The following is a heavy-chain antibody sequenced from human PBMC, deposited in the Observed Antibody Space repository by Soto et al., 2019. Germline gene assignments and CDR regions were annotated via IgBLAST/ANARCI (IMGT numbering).Heavy chain of an antibody. CDR3: ARGPGGPDGPGEY. D-gene: IGHD3-10*01. J-gene: IGHJ4*02. Sequence: QVQLVQSGAEVKKPGASVKVSCKASGYTFTSYAMHWVRQAPGQRLEWMGWINAGNGNTKYSQKFQGRVTITRDTXASTAYMELSSLRSEDTAVYYCARGPGGPDGPGEYWGQGTLVTVSS. V-gene: IGHV1-3*01. CDR1: GYTFTSYA. CDR2: INAGNGNT.